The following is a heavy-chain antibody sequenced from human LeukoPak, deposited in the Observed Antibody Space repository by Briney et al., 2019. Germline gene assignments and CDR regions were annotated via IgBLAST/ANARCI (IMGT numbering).Heavy chain of an antibody. CDR2: IYYSGST. V-gene: IGHV4-39*01. J-gene: IGHJ4*02. Sequence: PSETLSLTCTVSGGSISSSSYYWGWIRQPPGKGLEWIGSIYYSGSTYYNPSLKSRVTISVDTSKNQFSLKLSSVTAADTSVYYCARTVAVAGLSRFDYWGQGTLVTVSS. CDR1: GGSISSSSYY. D-gene: IGHD6-19*01. CDR3: ARTVAVAGLSRFDY.